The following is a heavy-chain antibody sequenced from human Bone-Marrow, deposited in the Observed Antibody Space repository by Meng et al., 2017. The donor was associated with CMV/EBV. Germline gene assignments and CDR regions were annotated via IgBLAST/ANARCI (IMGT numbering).Heavy chain of an antibody. CDR2: IYYTGST. CDR1: GGSISSIDYY. Sequence: SETLSLTCTVSGGSISSIDYYWSWIRQPPGQVLEWIGNIYYTGSTYYNPSLRRRLTMSVDTSKNQFSLKLSSVTATDTAVYYCARTMVVIVSAARNGGWFDPWGQGTLVTVSS. V-gene: IGHV4-30-4*01. J-gene: IGHJ5*02. D-gene: IGHD2-2*01. CDR3: ARTMVVIVSAARNGGWFDP.